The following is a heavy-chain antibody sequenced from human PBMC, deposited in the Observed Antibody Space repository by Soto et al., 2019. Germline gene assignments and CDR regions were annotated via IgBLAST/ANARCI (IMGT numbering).Heavy chain of an antibody. CDR1: GFSFNNYD. CDR3: ARGGRRSGSYADAFDI. D-gene: IGHD1-26*01. CDR2: IDPAGRGT. Sequence: GGSLRLSCAASGFSFNNYDMTWVRQAPGQGLEWVSSIDPAGRGTYYADSVKGRFTISRDNAKNSLYLQMNSLRAEDTAVYYCARGGRRSGSYADAFDIWGQGTMVTVSS. J-gene: IGHJ3*02. V-gene: IGHV3-21*04.